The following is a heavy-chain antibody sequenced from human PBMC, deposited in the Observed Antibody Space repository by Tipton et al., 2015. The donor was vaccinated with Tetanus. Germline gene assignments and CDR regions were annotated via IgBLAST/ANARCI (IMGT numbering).Heavy chain of an antibody. D-gene: IGHD6-13*01. V-gene: IGHV4-4*07. CDR1: GDSISSFY. J-gene: IGHJ4*02. CDR2: IYTSGST. Sequence: GLVKPSETLSLTCSVSGDSISSFYWSWIRQPAGKGLEWIGRIYTSGSTNYNPSLKSRVTMSVDTPKRQFSLKLNSVTAADTAVYYCARGWGSSWYYFDYWGQGILVTVSS. CDR3: ARGWGSSWYYFDY.